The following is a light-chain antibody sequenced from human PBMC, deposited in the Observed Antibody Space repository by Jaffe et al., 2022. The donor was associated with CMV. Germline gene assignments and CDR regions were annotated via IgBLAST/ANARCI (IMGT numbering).Light chain of an antibody. V-gene: IGKV3-20*01. CDR2: DAS. Sequence: EIVLTQSPDTLSLSPGERATLSCRASQSVSRSYLAWYQQKPGQAPRLLIYDASRRATGTPDRFSGSGSGTDFTLTISRLDPEDFAVYYCQQYGSSRLTFGGGTKVEIK. CDR1: QSVSRSY. CDR3: QQYGSSRLT. J-gene: IGKJ4*01.